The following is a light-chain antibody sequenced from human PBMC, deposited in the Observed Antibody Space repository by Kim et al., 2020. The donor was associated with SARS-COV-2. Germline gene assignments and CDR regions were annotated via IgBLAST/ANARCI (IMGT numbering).Light chain of an antibody. J-gene: IGKJ4*01. CDR2: DAF. Sequence: ASTGDRVTITCRASQDISNSLAWYQQKPGKAPELLIYDAFTLQSGVSPRFSGSRSGTDFTLTISILQSEDFATYYCQQHYIYPLTFGGGTKVDIK. CDR1: QDISNS. V-gene: IGKV1-8*01. CDR3: QQHYIYPLT.